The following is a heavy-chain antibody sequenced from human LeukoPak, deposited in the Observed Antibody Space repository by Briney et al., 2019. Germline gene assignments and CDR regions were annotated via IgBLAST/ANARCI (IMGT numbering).Heavy chain of an antibody. CDR2: IDPNSGGT. V-gene: IGHV1-2*02. D-gene: IGHD1-26*01. Sequence: ASVKVSCKTSGYTFTGYYMHWVRQAPGQGLEWMGWIDPNSGGTNYAQRFQGRVTMTRDTSISTVYMELSSLRSDDTAVYYCAKDLGSGSYQPSDYWGQGALVTVSS. CDR1: GYTFTGYY. J-gene: IGHJ4*02. CDR3: AKDLGSGSYQPSDY.